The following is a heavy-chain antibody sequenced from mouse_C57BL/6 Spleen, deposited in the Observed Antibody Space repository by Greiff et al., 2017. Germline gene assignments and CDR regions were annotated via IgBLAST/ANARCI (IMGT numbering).Heavy chain of an antibody. V-gene: IGHV1-52*01. D-gene: IGHD1-1*02. CDR1: GYTFTSYW. J-gene: IGHJ4*01. CDR2: IDPSDSDT. CDR3: ARRGGGGEYAMDY. Sequence: QVQLQQPGAELVRPGSSVKLSCKASGYTFTSYWMHWVKQRPIQGLEWIGNIDPSDSDTHYNQKFKDKATLTVDKSSSTAYMQLSSLTSEDSAVYYCARRGGGGEYAMDYWGQGTSVTVSS.